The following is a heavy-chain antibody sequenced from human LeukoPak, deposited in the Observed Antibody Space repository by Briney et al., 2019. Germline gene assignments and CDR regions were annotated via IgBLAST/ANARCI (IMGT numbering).Heavy chain of an antibody. D-gene: IGHD6-6*01. CDR1: GGSISSYY. J-gene: IGHJ4*02. CDR2: IYYSGST. V-gene: IGHV4-59*01. CDR3: ARRYSSSSFDY. Sequence: PSETLSLTCTVSGGSISSYYWSWIRQPPGKRLEWIGYIYYSGSTNYNPSLKSRVTISVDTSKNQFSLKLRSVTAADTAVYYCARRYSSSSFDYWGQGTLVTVSS.